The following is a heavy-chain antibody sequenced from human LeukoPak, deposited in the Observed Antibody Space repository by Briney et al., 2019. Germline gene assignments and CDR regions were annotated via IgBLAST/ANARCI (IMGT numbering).Heavy chain of an antibody. V-gene: IGHV4-59*01. Sequence: KPSETLSLTCTVSGGSISSYYWSWIRQPPGKGLEWIGYIYYSGSINYNPSLKSRVTISVDTSKNQFSLKLSSVTAADTAVYYCARLAAAGTWFDPWGQGTLVTVSS. CDR1: GGSISSYY. CDR3: ARLAAAGTWFDP. CDR2: IYYSGSI. J-gene: IGHJ5*02. D-gene: IGHD6-13*01.